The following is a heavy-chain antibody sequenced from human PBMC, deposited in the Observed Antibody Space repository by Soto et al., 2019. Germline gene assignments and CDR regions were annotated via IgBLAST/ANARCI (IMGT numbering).Heavy chain of an antibody. CDR1: GGSISRYY. J-gene: IGHJ4*02. Sequence: QVQLQESGPGLVKPSETLSLTCTVSGGSISRYYWSWIRQPPGKGLEWIGYIYYSGSTNYNPSLKSRVPISVDTSKNQFSLKLSSVTAADTAVYYCARRYGGTPDYWGQGTLVTVSS. CDR2: IYYSGST. V-gene: IGHV4-59*08. CDR3: ARRYGGTPDY. D-gene: IGHD4-17*01.